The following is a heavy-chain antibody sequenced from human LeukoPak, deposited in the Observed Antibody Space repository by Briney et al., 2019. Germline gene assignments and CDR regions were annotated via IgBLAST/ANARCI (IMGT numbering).Heavy chain of an antibody. CDR2: INSDGSST. V-gene: IGHV3-74*01. Sequence: GGSLRLSCAASGFTFGSFWMHWVRQAPGKGLVWVSRINSDGSSTSYADSVKGRFTISRDNSKNTLYLQMNSLRAEDTAVYYCAKDGDGIQYFDFWGQGTLVTVSS. D-gene: IGHD5-24*01. CDR1: GFTFGSFW. CDR3: AKDGDGIQYFDF. J-gene: IGHJ4*02.